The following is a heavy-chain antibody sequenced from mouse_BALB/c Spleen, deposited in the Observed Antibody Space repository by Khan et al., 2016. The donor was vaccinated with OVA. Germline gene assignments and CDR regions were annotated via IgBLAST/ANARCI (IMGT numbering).Heavy chain of an antibody. Sequence: EVELVESGGGLVKPGGSLKLSCAVSGFTFSNYAMSWVRQSPEKRLEWVASISSGDSTYYPDSVMGRFTISRDNSRNILYLQMSSLRSEDTAMYYCARDCWFAYWGQGTMVTVSA. CDR2: ISSGDST. J-gene: IGHJ3*01. V-gene: IGHV5-6-5*01. CDR3: ARDCWFAY. CDR1: GFTFSNYA.